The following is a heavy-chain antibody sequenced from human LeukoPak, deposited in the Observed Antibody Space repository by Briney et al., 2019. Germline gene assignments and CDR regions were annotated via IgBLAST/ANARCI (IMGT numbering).Heavy chain of an antibody. J-gene: IGHJ4*02. CDR1: GGSISSSSAY. CDR2: IYYSKNT. Sequence: AETLSLTCTVSGGSISSSSAYWGWIRQPPGKGLEWIGSIYYSKNTYYITSLKSRVTISADTSKNQFSLTLGSVSPTDTAVYYCVSPRGFSYGYFDYWGQGALLADSS. D-gene: IGHD5-18*01. CDR3: VSPRGFSYGYFDY. V-gene: IGHV4-39*01.